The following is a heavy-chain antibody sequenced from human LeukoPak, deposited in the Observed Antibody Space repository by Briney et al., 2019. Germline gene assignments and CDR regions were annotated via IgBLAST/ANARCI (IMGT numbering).Heavy chain of an antibody. CDR1: GGSISSYY. CDR2: IYYSGST. D-gene: IGHD2/OR15-2a*01. J-gene: IGHJ4*02. V-gene: IGHV4-59*01. Sequence: SEALSLTCTVSGGSISSYYWSWIRQPPGKGLEWIGYIYYSGSTNYNPSLKSRVTISVGTSKNQFSLKLSSVTAADTAVYYCARGGWNRFDYWGQGTLVTVSS. CDR3: ARGGWNRFDY.